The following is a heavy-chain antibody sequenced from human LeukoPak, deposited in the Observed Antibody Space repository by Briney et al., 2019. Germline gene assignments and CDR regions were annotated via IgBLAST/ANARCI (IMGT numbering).Heavy chain of an antibody. J-gene: IGHJ4*02. CDR2: IYYSGST. Sequence: SETLSLTCTVSGGSISSSSYYWGWIRQPPGKGLEWIGSIYYSGSTYYNPSLRSRLTIFVDTSKSQFSLKLSSVTAADTAVYYCARLREDGYGDIDYWGQGTLVTVSS. CDR3: ARLREDGYGDIDY. CDR1: GGSISSSSYY. D-gene: IGHD3-16*01. V-gene: IGHV4-39*01.